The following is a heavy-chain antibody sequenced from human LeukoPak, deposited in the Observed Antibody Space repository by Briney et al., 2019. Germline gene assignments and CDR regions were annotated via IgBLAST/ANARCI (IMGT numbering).Heavy chain of an antibody. V-gene: IGHV1-2*02. CDR3: ASTEGGWFDP. Sequence: ASVKVSCKTSGYSFSTYGISWVRQAPGQGLEWMGWINPNSGGTNYAQKFRGRVTMTRDTSISTAYMELSRLRSDDTAVYYCASTEGGWFDPWGQGTLVTVSS. CDR1: GYSFSTYG. J-gene: IGHJ5*02. CDR2: INPNSGGT. D-gene: IGHD1-14*01.